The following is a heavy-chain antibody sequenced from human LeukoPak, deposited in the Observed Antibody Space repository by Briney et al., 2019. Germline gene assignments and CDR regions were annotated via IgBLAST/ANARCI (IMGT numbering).Heavy chain of an antibody. J-gene: IGHJ3*02. CDR1: GFTFSSYS. CDR3: ARIRFLEWFLSRADAFVI. CDR2: ISSSSSYI. V-gene: IGHV3-21*01. Sequence: PGGSLRLSCAASGFTFSSYSINWVPPAPGKGREWVSSISSSSSYIYYEDSVKGRCTISRDNAKDSLYLHLNSLIAEDTAVYYCARIRFLEWFLSRADAFVIWGQGTMVTVSS. D-gene: IGHD3-3*01.